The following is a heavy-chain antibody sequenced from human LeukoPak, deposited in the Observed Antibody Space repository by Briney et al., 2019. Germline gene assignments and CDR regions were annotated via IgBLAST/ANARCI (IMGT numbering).Heavy chain of an antibody. V-gene: IGHV3-21*01. J-gene: IGHJ4*02. CDR2: IDPSSTYI. CDR3: ARAPTVLVGYCSSSSCQADY. CDR1: GFTFRSYS. D-gene: IGHD2-2*01. Sequence: GGSLRLSCAASGFTFRSYSMNWVRQAPGKGLEWVSAIDPSSTYIYYADSVKGRFTISRDNAENSLYLQMDSLRVEDTAVYYCARAPTVLVGYCSSSSCQADYWGQGTLVTVSS.